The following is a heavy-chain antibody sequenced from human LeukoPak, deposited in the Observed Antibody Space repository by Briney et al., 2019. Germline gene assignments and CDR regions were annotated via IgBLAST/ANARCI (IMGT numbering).Heavy chain of an antibody. J-gene: IGHJ4*02. CDR3: ARDGAVVPVLRY. V-gene: IGHV3-21*01. CDR2: ISSSSSYI. Sequence: PGGSLRLSCAASGFTFSSYSMNWVRQAPGKGLEWVSSISSSSSYIYYADSVKGRFTISRDNAKNSLYLQMNSLRAEDTAVYYCARDGAVVPVLRYWGQGTLVTVSS. CDR1: GFTFSSYS. D-gene: IGHD2-2*01.